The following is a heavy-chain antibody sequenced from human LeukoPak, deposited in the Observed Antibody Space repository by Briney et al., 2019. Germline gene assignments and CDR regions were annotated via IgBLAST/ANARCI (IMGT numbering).Heavy chain of an antibody. J-gene: IGHJ5*02. CDR1: GGSISSGGYS. CDR2: IYHSGST. V-gene: IGHV4-30-2*01. D-gene: IGHD3-10*01. Sequence: SQTLSLTCAVSGGSISSGGYSWSWIRQPPGKGLEWIGYIYHSGSTYYNPSLKSRVTISVDRSKNQFSLKLSSVTAADTAVYYCARASPRLLWFGDPSGGFFDPWGQGTLVTVSS. CDR3: ARASPRLLWFGDPSGGFFDP.